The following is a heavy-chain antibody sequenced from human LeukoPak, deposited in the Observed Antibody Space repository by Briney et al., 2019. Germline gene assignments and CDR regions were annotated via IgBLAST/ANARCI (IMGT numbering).Heavy chain of an antibody. CDR1: GFTFNGYY. D-gene: IGHD2/OR15-2a*01. CDR3: ARVSRGAFYYYYYIDV. V-gene: IGHV3-11*04. J-gene: IGHJ6*03. Sequence: GGSLRLSCAASGFTFNGYYMTWIRQAPGKGLEWVSFISSSGSTIYYADSVKGRFTISRDNAKNSLSLQMNSLRAADTAVYYCARVSRGAFYYYYYIDVWGKGTTVTVSS. CDR2: ISSSGSTI.